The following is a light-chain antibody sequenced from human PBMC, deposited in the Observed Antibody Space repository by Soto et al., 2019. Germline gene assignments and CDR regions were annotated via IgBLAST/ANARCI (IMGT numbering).Light chain of an antibody. CDR1: SSDVGGYKF. V-gene: IGLV2-14*01. CDR2: EVS. CDR3: SSYTTTSTLEV. Sequence: QSVLTQPGSVSGSPGQSITISCTGTSSDVGGYKFVSWYQQHPGKVPRLMIYEVSNRPSGVSNRFSGSKSGNTASLTISGLQAEDEADYYCSSYTTTSTLEVFGPGTKLTVL. J-gene: IGLJ1*01.